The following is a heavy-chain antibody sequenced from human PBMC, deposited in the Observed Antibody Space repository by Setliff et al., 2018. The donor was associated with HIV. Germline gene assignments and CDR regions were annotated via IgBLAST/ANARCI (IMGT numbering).Heavy chain of an antibody. D-gene: IGHD3-10*01. CDR2: IYYGGST. Sequence: SETLSLTCTVSGASISSSSYYWAWIRQPPGKGLEWIGNIYYGGSTYYNPSLKTRVTISVDGSKNQFSLKLKSVTAADTAVYYCARWHPPYGFWEEDYWGQGTLVTVSS. J-gene: IGHJ4*02. CDR1: GASISSSSYY. V-gene: IGHV4-39*01. CDR3: ARWHPPYGFWEEDY.